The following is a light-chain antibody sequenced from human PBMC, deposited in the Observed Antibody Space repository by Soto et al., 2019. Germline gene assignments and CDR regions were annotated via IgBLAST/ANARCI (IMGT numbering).Light chain of an antibody. CDR2: DVS. Sequence: EIVMTQSPATLSVSPGERATLSCRASQSLSSSLAWYQQKPGQAPRLLIYDVSTRATDIPARFSGSGSGTEFTLTISSLQSEDSAVYYCLQYFRWRTFGQGTKVEIK. CDR1: QSLSSS. CDR3: LQYFRWRT. J-gene: IGKJ1*01. V-gene: IGKV3-15*01.